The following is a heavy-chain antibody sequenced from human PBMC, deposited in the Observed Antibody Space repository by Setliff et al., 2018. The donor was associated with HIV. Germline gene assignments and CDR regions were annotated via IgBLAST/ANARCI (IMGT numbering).Heavy chain of an antibody. CDR1: GGSFSDYY. Sequence: SETLSLTCAVYGGSFSDYYWSWIRQPPGKGLEWIGEINHSGSTKYHASLKSRVTMSVDTSKNQFSLRLTSVTAADTAVYYCARHSPSDYWGQGTLVTVSS. CDR2: INHSGST. V-gene: IGHV4-34*01. J-gene: IGHJ4*02. CDR3: ARHSPSDY.